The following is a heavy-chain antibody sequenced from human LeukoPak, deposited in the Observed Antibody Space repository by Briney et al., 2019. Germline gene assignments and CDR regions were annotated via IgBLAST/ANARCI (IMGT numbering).Heavy chain of an antibody. V-gene: IGHV1-2*02. CDR2: INPNSGGT. CDR1: GYTFTGYY. J-gene: IGHJ4*02. CDR3: ARDRNSGYGHFDY. Sequence: GASVKVSCKASGYTFTGYYMHWVRLAPGQGLEWMGWINPNSGGTNYAQKFQRRVTMTRDTSISTAYMELSRLRSDDTAVYYCARDRNSGYGHFDYWGQGTLVTVSS. D-gene: IGHD5-12*01.